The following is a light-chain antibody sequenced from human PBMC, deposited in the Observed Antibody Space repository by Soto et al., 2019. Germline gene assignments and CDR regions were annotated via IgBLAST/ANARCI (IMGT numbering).Light chain of an antibody. CDR1: QTISGW. CDR2: DVS. Sequence: DIQMTHSPSTLSASVGDRVTITCRASQTISGWLAWYQQKPGKAPKLLIYDVSSLETGVPSRFSGSGSVTEFTLTISSLLPDDFATYYCQQYNTFWTFGQGTKVDI. V-gene: IGKV1-5*01. CDR3: QQYNTFWT. J-gene: IGKJ1*01.